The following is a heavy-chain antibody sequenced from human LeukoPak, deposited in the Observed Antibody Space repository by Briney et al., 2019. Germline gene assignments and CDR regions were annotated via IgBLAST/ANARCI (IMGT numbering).Heavy chain of an antibody. CDR1: GFTFSSYS. CDR2: ISSSSSTI. J-gene: IGHJ4*02. CDR3: ARDLGGIGY. D-gene: IGHD1-26*01. Sequence: PGGSLRLSCAASGFTFSSYSMNWVRQAPGKGLEWVSYISSSSSTIYYADSVKGRFTISRDNAKNSLYLQMNGLRAEDTAVYYCARDLGGIGYWGQGTLVTVSS. V-gene: IGHV3-48*01.